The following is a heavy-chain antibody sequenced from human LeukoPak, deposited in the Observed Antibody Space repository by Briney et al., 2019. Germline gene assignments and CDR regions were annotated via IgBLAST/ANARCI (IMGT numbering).Heavy chain of an antibody. CDR1: GGSIRSSYYY. D-gene: IGHD1-26*01. V-gene: IGHV4-30-4*01. Sequence: SETLSLTCTVSGGSIRSSYYYWSWIRQPPGKGLEWIGYIYYSGSTYYNPSLKSRVTISVDTSKNQFSLKLSSVTAADTAVYYCARFGWELLFGKSYWYFDLWGRGTLVTVSS. CDR3: ARFGWELLFGKSYWYFDL. J-gene: IGHJ2*01. CDR2: IYYSGST.